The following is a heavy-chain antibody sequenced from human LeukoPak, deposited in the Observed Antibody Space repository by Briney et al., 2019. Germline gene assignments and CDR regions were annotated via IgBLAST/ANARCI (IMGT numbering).Heavy chain of an antibody. J-gene: IGHJ6*04. V-gene: IGHV3-48*04. Sequence: PGGSLRLSCGASGFRLGSYSMDWVRQAPGKGLEWLSYINSRGSSIYYADSVKGRFTISRDNAKNSLYLQMNSLRAEDTAVYYCARGGDFWSGSQHLDVWGKGTTVTVSS. D-gene: IGHD3-3*01. CDR2: INSRGSSI. CDR1: GFRLGSYS. CDR3: ARGGDFWSGSQHLDV.